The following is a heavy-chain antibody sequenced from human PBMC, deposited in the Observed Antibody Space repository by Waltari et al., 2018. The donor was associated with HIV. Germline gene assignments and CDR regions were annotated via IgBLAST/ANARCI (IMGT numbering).Heavy chain of an antibody. D-gene: IGHD5-18*01. CDR2: LNHNSGAT. CDR1: GCHFSAQS. V-gene: IGHV1-2*06. CDR3: ARGRYSFGTLDH. Sequence: QVQLVQSGAEAKTPGATAKLPCQSSGCHFSAQSTHWVRQAPGQDLGVKGRLNHNSGATNYAERLQGRVTMTRDTSINTAYMELTRLTSDDTAVYYCARGRYSFGTLDHWGRGTLVTVSS. J-gene: IGHJ4*02.